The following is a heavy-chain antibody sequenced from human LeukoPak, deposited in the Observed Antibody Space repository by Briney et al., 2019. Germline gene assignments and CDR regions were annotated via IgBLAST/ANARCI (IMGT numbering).Heavy chain of an antibody. CDR2: ITGSGGST. V-gene: IGHV3-23*01. Sequence: PPGGSLRLSCAASGFTFSSYVMSWVRQAPGKGLEWVSAITGSGGSTYYADSVKGRFTISRDNSKNTLYLQMNSLRAEDTAVYYCAKDGSSGYYLTGNWFDPWGQGTLVTVSS. CDR3: AKDGSSGYYLTGNWFDP. D-gene: IGHD3-22*01. CDR1: GFTFSSYV. J-gene: IGHJ5*02.